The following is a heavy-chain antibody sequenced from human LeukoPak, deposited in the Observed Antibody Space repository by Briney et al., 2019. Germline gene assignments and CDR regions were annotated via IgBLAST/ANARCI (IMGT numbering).Heavy chain of an antibody. CDR3: AKSPYIASHIDFDY. Sequence: PGGSLRLFCAASGFTFSSYAMSWVRQAPGKGLEWVSTVSGSGDSTCADSVKGRFTISRDNSKSTLYLQMNSLRAEDTAVYYCAKSPYIASHIDFDYWGQGTLVTVSS. CDR2: VSGSGDST. CDR1: GFTFSSYA. D-gene: IGHD3-16*01. V-gene: IGHV3-23*01. J-gene: IGHJ4*02.